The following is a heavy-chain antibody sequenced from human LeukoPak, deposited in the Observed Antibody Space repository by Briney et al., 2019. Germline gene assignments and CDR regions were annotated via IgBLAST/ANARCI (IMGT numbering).Heavy chain of an antibody. CDR2: ISDIGSI. J-gene: IGHJ6*02. D-gene: IGHD3-3*01. CDR1: GGSISSYY. CDR3: ARLPMYDFWRSGDYYGMDV. V-gene: IGHV4-59*08. Sequence: SETLSLTCTVSGGSISSYYWSWIRQPPGKGLEWIAYISDIGSINYNPSLKSRVTISVDTSKNQFSLKLSSVTAADTAVYYCARLPMYDFWRSGDYYGMDVWGQGTTVTVSS.